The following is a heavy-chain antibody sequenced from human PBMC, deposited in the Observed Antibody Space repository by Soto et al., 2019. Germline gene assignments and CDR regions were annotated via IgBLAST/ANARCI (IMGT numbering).Heavy chain of an antibody. V-gene: IGHV4-59*01. D-gene: IGHD4-17*01. CDR1: GGSISSYY. CDR2: IYYSGST. J-gene: IGHJ4*02. CDR3: ARWYGGSLDY. Sequence: SETLSLTCSVSGGSISSYYWSWIRQPPGKGLEWIGYIYYSGSTNYNPSLKSRVTISVDTSKNQFSLKLSSVTAADTAVYYCARWYGGSLDYWGQGTLVTVSS.